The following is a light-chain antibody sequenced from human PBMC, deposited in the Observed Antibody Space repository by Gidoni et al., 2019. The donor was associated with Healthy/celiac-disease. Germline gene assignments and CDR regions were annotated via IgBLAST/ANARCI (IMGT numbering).Light chain of an antibody. J-gene: IGKJ3*01. Sequence: EIVMTQSPATLSVSPGERATLSCRASQSVSSNLAGYQQKPGQAPRLLIYGASTRATDIPARFSGSGSGTEFTLTISSLQSEDFAVYYCQQYNNWPPEFTFGPGTKVDIK. CDR2: GAS. V-gene: IGKV3-15*01. CDR1: QSVSSN. CDR3: QQYNNWPPEFT.